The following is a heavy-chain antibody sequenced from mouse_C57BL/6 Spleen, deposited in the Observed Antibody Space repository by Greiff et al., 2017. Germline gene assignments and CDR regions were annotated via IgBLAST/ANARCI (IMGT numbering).Heavy chain of an antibody. V-gene: IGHV5-4*01. CDR2: ISDGGSYT. CDR1: GFTFSSYA. J-gene: IGHJ4*01. Sequence: EVKVVESGGGLVKPGGSLKLSCAASGFTFSSYAMSWVRQTPEKRLEWVATISDGGSYTYYPDNVKGRFTISRDNAKNNLYLQMSHLKSEDTAMYYCAREEGFYAMDYWGQGTSVTVSS. CDR3: AREEGFYAMDY.